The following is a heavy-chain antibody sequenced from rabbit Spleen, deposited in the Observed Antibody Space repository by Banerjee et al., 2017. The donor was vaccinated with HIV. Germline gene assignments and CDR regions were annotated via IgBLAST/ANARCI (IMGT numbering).Heavy chain of an antibody. V-gene: IGHV1S40*01. J-gene: IGHJ4*01. D-gene: IGHD5-1*01. CDR1: GFDLSSYY. CDR3: ARDLVTVIGWNFNL. CDR2: INAATGKP. Sequence: QSLEESGGDLVKPGASLTLTCTASGFDLSSYYMNWVRQAPGKGLEWIACINAATGKPVYATWAKGRFTISRTSSTTVTLRMTSLTAADTATYICARDLVTVIGWNFNLWGQGTLVTVS.